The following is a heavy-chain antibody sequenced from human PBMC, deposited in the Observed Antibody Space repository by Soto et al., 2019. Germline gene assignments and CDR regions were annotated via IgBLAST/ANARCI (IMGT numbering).Heavy chain of an antibody. J-gene: IGHJ5*02. CDR2: IYSGGST. CDR1: GRSGSSNY. V-gene: IGHV3-53*01. D-gene: IGHD1-26*01. Sequence: LRLSCAASGRSGSSNYMSWVRQAPGEGLEWVAVIYSGGSTYYADSVKGRFTISRDNSKSTLYLQMMSLRAEDTAVYYCAKDLYVQPPSGWFDPWGQGTVVTVSS. CDR3: AKDLYVQPPSGWFDP.